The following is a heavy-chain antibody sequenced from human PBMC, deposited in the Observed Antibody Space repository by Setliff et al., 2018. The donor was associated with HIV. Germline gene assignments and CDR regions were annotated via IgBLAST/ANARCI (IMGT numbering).Heavy chain of an antibody. J-gene: IGHJ4*02. Sequence: PSETLSLTCTVSGGSISSSSYYWGWIRQPPGKGLEWIGSIYYSGSTYYNPSLKSRVTISVDTSKNQFSLKLSSVTAADTAVYYCARVRGSSYFGTFDYWGQGALVTVPQ. CDR2: IYYSGST. D-gene: IGHD1-26*01. V-gene: IGHV4-39*07. CDR3: ARVRGSSYFGTFDY. CDR1: GGSISSSSYY.